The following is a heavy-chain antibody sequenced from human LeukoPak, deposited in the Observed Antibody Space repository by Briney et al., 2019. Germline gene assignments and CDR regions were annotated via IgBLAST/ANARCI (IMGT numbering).Heavy chain of an antibody. CDR2: IIPIFGTA. CDR3: ARDNYYDGQDAFDI. J-gene: IGHJ3*02. CDR1: GGTFSSYA. V-gene: IGHV1-69*13. Sequence: ASVKVSCKASGGTFSSYAISWVRQAPGQGLEWMGGIIPIFGTANYAQKFQGRVTITADESTSTAYMELSSLRSEDTAVYYCARDNYYDGQDAFDIWGQGTMVTVSS. D-gene: IGHD3-22*01.